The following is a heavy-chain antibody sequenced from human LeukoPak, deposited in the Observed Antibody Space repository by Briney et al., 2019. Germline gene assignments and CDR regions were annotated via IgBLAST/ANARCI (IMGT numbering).Heavy chain of an antibody. CDR1: GGSFSGYY. CDR2: INHSGST. Sequence: PSETLSLTCAVYGGSFSGYYWSWIRQPPGKGLEWIGEINHSGSTNYNPSLKSRVTISVDTSKNQFSLKLSSVTAADTAVYYCARQGGSIMITFGGVIAPGAFDIWGQGTMVTVSS. J-gene: IGHJ3*02. V-gene: IGHV4-34*01. D-gene: IGHD3-16*02. CDR3: ARQGGSIMITFGGVIAPGAFDI.